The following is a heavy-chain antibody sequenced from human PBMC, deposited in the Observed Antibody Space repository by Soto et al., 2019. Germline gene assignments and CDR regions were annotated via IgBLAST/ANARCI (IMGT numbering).Heavy chain of an antibody. D-gene: IGHD3-16*01. CDR2: IYYSGST. V-gene: IGHV4-31*03. CDR1: GGSISSGGYY. Sequence: QVQLQESGPGLVKPSQTLSLTCTVSGGSISSGGYYWGWIRQHPGKGLEWDGYIYYSGSTYYNPSLKSRVTISVDTSKNQFPLKLSSVTAADTAVYYCARTVMITFGGVPYAFDIWGQGTMVTVSS. CDR3: ARTVMITFGGVPYAFDI. J-gene: IGHJ3*02.